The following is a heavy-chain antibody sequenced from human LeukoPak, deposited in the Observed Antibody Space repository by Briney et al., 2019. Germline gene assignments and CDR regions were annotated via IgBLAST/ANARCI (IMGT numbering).Heavy chain of an antibody. Sequence: GGSLRLSCAASGFTFSSYSMNWVRQAPGKGLEWVSSISSSSSYIYYADSVKGRFTISRDNSKNTLYLQMNSLRAEDTAVYYCARDGRALYSSRSPYAFDIWGQGTMVTVSS. V-gene: IGHV3-21*01. D-gene: IGHD6-13*01. CDR3: ARDGRALYSSRSPYAFDI. CDR2: ISSSSSYI. CDR1: GFTFSSYS. J-gene: IGHJ3*02.